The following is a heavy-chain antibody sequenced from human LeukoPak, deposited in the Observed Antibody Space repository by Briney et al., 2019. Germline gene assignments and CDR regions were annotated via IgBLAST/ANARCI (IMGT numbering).Heavy chain of an antibody. D-gene: IGHD5-18*01. Sequence: GASVKVSCKASGYTFTSYGISWVRQAPGQGLEWMGWISAYNGNTNYAQKLQGRVTMTTDTSTSTAYMELRSLRSDDTAVYYCAKDVRGYSYGYLFDPGGQGTLVTVSS. CDR1: GYTFTSYG. V-gene: IGHV1-18*01. CDR2: ISAYNGNT. CDR3: AKDVRGYSYGYLFDP. J-gene: IGHJ5*02.